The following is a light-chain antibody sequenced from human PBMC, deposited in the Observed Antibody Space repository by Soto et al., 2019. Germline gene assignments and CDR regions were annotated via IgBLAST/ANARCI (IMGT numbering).Light chain of an antibody. CDR3: QQRQSWPRT. Sequence: EIVLTQSLATLSLSPGERATLSCRASHSVSTSLAWYQQKPGQAPRLLIYDASNRATGIPARFSGSGSGADFTLTISRLEPEDFAVYYCQQRQSWPRTFGQGTKVDIK. V-gene: IGKV3-11*01. CDR2: DAS. J-gene: IGKJ1*01. CDR1: HSVSTS.